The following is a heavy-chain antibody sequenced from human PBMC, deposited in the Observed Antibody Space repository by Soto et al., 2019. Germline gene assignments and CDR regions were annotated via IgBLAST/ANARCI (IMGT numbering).Heavy chain of an antibody. CDR3: ARVPYCGGDCYATNWFDP. V-gene: IGHV1-69*13. CDR1: GGTFSSYA. Sequence: GASVKVSCKASGGTFSSYAISWGRHAPGQGLEWMGGIIPISGTANYEQKLQGRVTMTEEESKSTAYMELRRLRSEDTAVYYCARVPYCGGDCYATNWFDPWGQGTLVTVSS. D-gene: IGHD2-21*02. CDR2: IIPISGTA. J-gene: IGHJ5*02.